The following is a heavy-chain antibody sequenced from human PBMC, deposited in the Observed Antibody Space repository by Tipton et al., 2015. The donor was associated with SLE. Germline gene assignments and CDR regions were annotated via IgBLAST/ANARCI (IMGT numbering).Heavy chain of an antibody. CDR2: ISTSGYNT. CDR1: GFTFSNYA. D-gene: IGHD3-16*01. V-gene: IGHV3-23*01. J-gene: IGHJ3*02. CDR3: AGELGDRDAFDI. Sequence: SLRLSCAASGFTFSNYAVSWVRQAPGKGLEWVSVISTSGYNTNYADSAKGRFTISRDNSRNTLHLQMSSLRVEDTAVYYCAGELGDRDAFDIWGQGTMVTVSS.